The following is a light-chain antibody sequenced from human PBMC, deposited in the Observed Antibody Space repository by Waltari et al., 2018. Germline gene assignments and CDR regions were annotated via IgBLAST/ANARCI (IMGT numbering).Light chain of an antibody. CDR2: DVD. V-gene: IGLV2-11*01. J-gene: IGLJ1*01. CDR1: GSDVGGYIY. CDR3: CSYAGRYTFV. Sequence: QSALTQPRPVSGSPGPSVTISCTGSGSDVGGYIYVSWYHHHPGRAPKVVIYDVDKRPSGVPDRFSGSQSGKTASLTISGLQAEDEGDYYCCSYAGRYTFVFGSGTRVTVL.